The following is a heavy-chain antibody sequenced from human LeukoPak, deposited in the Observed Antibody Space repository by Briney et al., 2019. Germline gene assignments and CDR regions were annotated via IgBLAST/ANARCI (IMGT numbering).Heavy chain of an antibody. CDR2: INDGGST. J-gene: IGHJ4*02. V-gene: IGHV4-34*01. Sequence: SETLSLTCAVYGGSFTKHQWSWIRQPPGKGLEWIGAINDGGSTNYNPSLKSRVTISVDTSKNQFSLRLSSMTAADTAVYYCARVSLVRGAPDYYFDYWGQGTLVTASS. CDR1: GGSFTKHQ. D-gene: IGHD3-10*01. CDR3: ARVSLVRGAPDYYFDY.